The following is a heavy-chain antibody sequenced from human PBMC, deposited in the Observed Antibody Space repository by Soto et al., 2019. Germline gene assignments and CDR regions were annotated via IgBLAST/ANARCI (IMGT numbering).Heavy chain of an antibody. CDR3: ARGDSSGLWYYFDY. Sequence: GGSLRLSCAASGFTFSSYAMHWVRQAPGKGLEWVAVISYDGSNKYYADSVKGRFTISRDNSKNTLYLQMNSLRAEDTAVYYCARGDSSGLWYYFDYWGQGTLVTVSS. V-gene: IGHV3-30-3*01. D-gene: IGHD3-22*01. CDR2: ISYDGSNK. J-gene: IGHJ4*02. CDR1: GFTFSSYA.